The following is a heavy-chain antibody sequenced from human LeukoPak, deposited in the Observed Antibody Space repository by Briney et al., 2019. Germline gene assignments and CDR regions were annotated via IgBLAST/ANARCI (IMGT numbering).Heavy chain of an antibody. Sequence: SDTLSLTCTVSGGSISSYYWSWIRQPAGKGLEWIVRIYTSGSTNYHPSLKSRVTMSVDTSKNQFSLKLSSVTGADTAVYYCARDFAYYYGSGSYTASPNPFDYWGQGTLVTVSS. CDR2: IYTSGST. V-gene: IGHV4-4*07. J-gene: IGHJ4*02. CDR3: ARDFAYYYGSGSYTASPNPFDY. CDR1: GGSISSYY. D-gene: IGHD3-10*01.